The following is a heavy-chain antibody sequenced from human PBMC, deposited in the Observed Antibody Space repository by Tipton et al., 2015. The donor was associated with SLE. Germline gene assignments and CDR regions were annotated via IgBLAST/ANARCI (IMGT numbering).Heavy chain of an antibody. J-gene: IGHJ4*02. CDR1: GGSISSSNW. CDR3: AREWRTGIFDS. CDR2: IYHSGST. V-gene: IGHV4-4*02. D-gene: IGHD7-27*01. Sequence: TLSLTCAVSGGSISSSNWWSWVRQPPGKGLEWIGEIYHSGSTNYNPSLRGRVTISVDTSKNQFSLKLSSVTAADTALYYCAREWRTGIFDSWGQGTLVTVSS.